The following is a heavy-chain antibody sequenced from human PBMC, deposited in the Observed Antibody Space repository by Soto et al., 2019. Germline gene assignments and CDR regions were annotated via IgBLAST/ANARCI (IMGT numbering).Heavy chain of an antibody. CDR2: ISNSGTTM. CDR1: GFTFSDYS. Sequence: AGSLRLSCAASGFTFSDYSMNWVRQAPGKGLEWLSHISNSGTTMYYADSVKGRLTISRDNAKNSLYLQMNSLRAEDTAVYYCARNYYSSPWSGEKNRAQEPLFTVSP. J-gene: IGHJ4*01. V-gene: IGHV3-48*01. CDR3: ARNYYSSPWSGEKN. D-gene: IGHD6-6*01.